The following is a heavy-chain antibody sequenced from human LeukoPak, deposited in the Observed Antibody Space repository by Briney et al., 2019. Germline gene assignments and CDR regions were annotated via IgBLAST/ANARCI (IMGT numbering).Heavy chain of an antibody. CDR3: AAGSLAALRSVDAFDI. D-gene: IGHD6-6*01. J-gene: IGHJ3*02. CDR1: GLTSTSST. CDR2: IVVGSGNT. Sequence: SVKVSCKASGLTSTSSTMQWVRQARGQRLEWIGWIVVGSGNTNYAQKFQERVTITRDVSTSTAYMELSSLRSGDTAVYYCAAGSLAALRSVDAFDIWGQGTMVTVSS. V-gene: IGHV1-58*02.